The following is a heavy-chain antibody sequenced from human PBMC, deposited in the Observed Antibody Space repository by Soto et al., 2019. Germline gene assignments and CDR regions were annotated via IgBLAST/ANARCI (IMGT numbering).Heavy chain of an antibody. V-gene: IGHV3-48*01. CDR3: ANQGRYCSGGSCYLRFDY. J-gene: IGHJ4*02. D-gene: IGHD2-15*01. CDR1: GFTFSSYS. CDR2: ISSSSSTI. Sequence: PGGSLRLSCAASGFTFSSYSMNWVRQAPGKGLEWVSYISSSSSTIYYADSVKGRFTISRDNAKNSLYLQMNSLRAEDTAVYYCANQGRYCSGGSCYLRFDYWGQGTLVTVSS.